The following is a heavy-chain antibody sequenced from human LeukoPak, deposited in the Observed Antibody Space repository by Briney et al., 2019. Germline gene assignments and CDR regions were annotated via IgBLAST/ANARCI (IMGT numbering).Heavy chain of an antibody. J-gene: IGHJ4*02. CDR2: IHHSGST. CDR1: GYSISSTYY. D-gene: IGHD1-1*01. V-gene: IGHV4-38-2*02. CDR3: ATCVRGTTDFDY. Sequence: SETLSLTCTVSGYSISSTYYWGWIRQPPGKGLEWIGSIHHSGSTYYNPSLKSRVTISVDTSKKQFSMKLSSVTAADTAVYYCATCVRGTTDFDYWGQGTLVTLSS.